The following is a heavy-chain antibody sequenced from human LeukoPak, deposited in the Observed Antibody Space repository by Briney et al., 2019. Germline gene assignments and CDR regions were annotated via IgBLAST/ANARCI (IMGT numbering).Heavy chain of an antibody. Sequence: SETLSLTCAVSGGSISSSNWWSWVRQSPEKGLEWIGEIYHSGSTKYNPSLKNRVTISVDKSKNQFSLRLNSVTAADTAVYYCARGEGYTSTWYQPHFDYWGQGTLVTVSS. V-gene: IGHV4-4*02. CDR1: GGSISSSNW. J-gene: IGHJ4*02. CDR3: ARGEGYTSTWYQPHFDY. CDR2: IYHSGST. D-gene: IGHD6-13*01.